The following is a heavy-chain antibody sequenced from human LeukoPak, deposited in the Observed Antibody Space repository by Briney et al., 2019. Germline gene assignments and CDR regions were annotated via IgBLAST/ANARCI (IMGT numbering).Heavy chain of an antibody. J-gene: IGHJ4*02. D-gene: IGHD5-24*01. Sequence: SETLSLTCTVSGGSISSYYWSWIRQPPGKGLEWIGYIYYSGSTNYNPTLKSRVTISVDTSKNQFSLKLSSVTAADTAVYYCARLRDGYNFLPHEFDYWGQGTLVTVPS. V-gene: IGHV4-59*08. CDR1: GGSISSYY. CDR2: IYYSGST. CDR3: ARLRDGYNFLPHEFDY.